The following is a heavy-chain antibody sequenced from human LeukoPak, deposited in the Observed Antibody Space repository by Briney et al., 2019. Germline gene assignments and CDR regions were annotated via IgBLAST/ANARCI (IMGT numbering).Heavy chain of an antibody. CDR1: GYTFTSYD. Sequence: ASVKVSCKASGYTFTSYDINWVRQATGQGLAWMGWMNPNSGNTGYAQKFQGRVTMTRNTSISTAYMELSSLRSEDTAVYYCARGLDYYDFWSGYHTHDYWGQGALVTVSS. D-gene: IGHD3-3*01. CDR3: ARGLDYYDFWSGYHTHDY. J-gene: IGHJ4*02. V-gene: IGHV1-8*01. CDR2: MNPNSGNT.